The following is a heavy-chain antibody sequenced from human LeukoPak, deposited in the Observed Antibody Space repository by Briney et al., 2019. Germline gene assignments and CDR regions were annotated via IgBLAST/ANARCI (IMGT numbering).Heavy chain of an antibody. J-gene: IGHJ3*02. V-gene: IGHV4-61*08. CDR2: VYYSGST. D-gene: IGHD4-17*01. CDR3: ARRFAVNPRYAFDI. CDR1: GGSISSGDYY. Sequence: SETLSLTCTVSGGSISSGDYYWSWIRQPPAKGLEWIGYVYYSGSTNYNPSLKSRVTISVDTSKNQFSLKLSSVTAADTAVYYCARRFAVNPRYAFDIWGPGTMVTVSS.